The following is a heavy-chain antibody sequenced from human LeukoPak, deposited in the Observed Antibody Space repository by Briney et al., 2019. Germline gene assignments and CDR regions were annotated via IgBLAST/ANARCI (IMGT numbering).Heavy chain of an antibody. Sequence: PSETLSLTCTVSGDSIGSGYNYWTWIRQPPGKGLEWTGYISKSGSTYYNSSLKSRLTITLDTSKSQFSLRLKSVTAADRAVYYCARRSRGAFDYWGQGTLVTVSS. J-gene: IGHJ4*02. CDR2: ISKSGST. CDR3: ARRSRGAFDY. V-gene: IGHV4-30-4*01. D-gene: IGHD5-24*01. CDR1: GDSIGSGYNY.